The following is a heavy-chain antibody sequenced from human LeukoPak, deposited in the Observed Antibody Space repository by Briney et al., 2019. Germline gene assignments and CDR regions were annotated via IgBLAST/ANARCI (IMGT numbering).Heavy chain of an antibody. CDR2: IYTSGST. Sequence: PSETLSLTCTVSGGSISSGSYSWSWIRQPAGKGLEWIGRIYTSGSTKYNPSLNSRVTISLGTSKNQFSLKLSSVTAADTAVYYCARGVLLVPAAARNWFDPWGQGTLVTVSS. CDR3: ARGVLLVPAAARNWFDP. J-gene: IGHJ5*02. CDR1: GGSISSGSYS. V-gene: IGHV4-61*02. D-gene: IGHD2-2*01.